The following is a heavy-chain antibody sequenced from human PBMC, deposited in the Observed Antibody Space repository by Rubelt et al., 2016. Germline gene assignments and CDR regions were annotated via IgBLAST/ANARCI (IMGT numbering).Heavy chain of an antibody. Sequence: GGNTFYADSFKGRFTISRANSKNTLLLQMSSLIAEDTAVFYCARGYSSSWYFDYWGQGTLVTVSS. D-gene: IGHD6-13*01. CDR3: ARGYSSSWYFDY. J-gene: IGHJ4*02. CDR2: GGNT. V-gene: IGHV3-53*01.